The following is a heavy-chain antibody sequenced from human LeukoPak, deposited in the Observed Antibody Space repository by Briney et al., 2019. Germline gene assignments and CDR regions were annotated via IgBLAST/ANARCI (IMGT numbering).Heavy chain of an antibody. D-gene: IGHD3-10*01. CDR2: ISSSGSSI. CDR1: GFTFSDYY. V-gene: IGHV3-11*01. J-gene: IGHJ6*02. Sequence: GGSLRLSCAASGFTFSDYYMSWIRQAPGKGLEWVSYISSSGSSIYYADSVKGRFTISRDYAKNSLFLQMNSLRAEDTAVYYCARDGAYYYYGMDVWGQGTTVTVSS. CDR3: ARDGAYYYYGMDV.